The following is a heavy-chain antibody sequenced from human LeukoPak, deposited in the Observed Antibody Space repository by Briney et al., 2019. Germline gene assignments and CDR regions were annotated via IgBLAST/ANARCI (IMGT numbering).Heavy chain of an antibody. CDR1: GGSISSGSYY. J-gene: IGHJ4*02. CDR2: IYTSGST. Sequence: SQTLSLTCTVSGGSISSGSYYWSWIRQPAGKGLEWIGRIYTSGSTNYNPSPKSRVTISVDKSKNQFSLKLSSVTAADTAVYYCARGAWDYVWGSYRSRSTFDYWGQGTLVTVSS. V-gene: IGHV4-61*02. D-gene: IGHD3-16*02. CDR3: ARGAWDYVWGSYRSRSTFDY.